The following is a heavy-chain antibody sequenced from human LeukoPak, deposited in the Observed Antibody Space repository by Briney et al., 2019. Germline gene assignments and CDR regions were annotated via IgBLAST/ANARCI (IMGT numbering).Heavy chain of an antibody. Sequence: GGSLRLSCAASGFTFSSYWMHWVRQAPGKGLAWVSRINSDGSSTSYADSVKGRFTISRDNAKNTLYLQMNSLRAEDTAVYYCAREWVVPAAMDYYYYGMDDWGQGTTVTVSS. V-gene: IGHV3-74*01. CDR2: INSDGSST. J-gene: IGHJ6*02. CDR3: AREWVVPAAMDYYYYGMDD. CDR1: GFTFSSYW. D-gene: IGHD2-2*01.